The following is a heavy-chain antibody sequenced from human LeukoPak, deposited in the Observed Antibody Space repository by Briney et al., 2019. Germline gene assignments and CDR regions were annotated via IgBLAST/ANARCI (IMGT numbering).Heavy chain of an antibody. Sequence: SETLSLTCAVYGGSFSGYYWSWIRQPPGKGLEWIGEINHSGSTNYNPSLKSRVTISVDTSKNQFSLKLSSVTAADTAVYYCARQTGRTRPSLWGQGTLVTVSS. D-gene: IGHD1-14*01. J-gene: IGHJ4*02. V-gene: IGHV4-34*01. CDR1: GGSFSGYY. CDR3: ARQTGRTRPSL. CDR2: INHSGST.